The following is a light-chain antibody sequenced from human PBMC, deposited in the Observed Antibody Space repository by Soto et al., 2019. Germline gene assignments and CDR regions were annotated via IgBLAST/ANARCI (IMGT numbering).Light chain of an antibody. J-gene: IGLJ1*01. CDR2: AVS. Sequence: QSSLTQPASVSGTPGQSIPISCTGSNSDVGIYDFVSWYQHHPGRATNLIVSAVSHRPSGVSTRFSGSKSGNTASLTISGLQSEDEADYYCISYTSDDVRYVFGTGTKVTVL. CDR1: NSDVGIYDF. CDR3: ISYTSDDVRYV. V-gene: IGLV2-14*01.